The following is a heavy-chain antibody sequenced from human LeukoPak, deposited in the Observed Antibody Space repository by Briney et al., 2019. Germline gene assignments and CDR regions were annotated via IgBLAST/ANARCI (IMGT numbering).Heavy chain of an antibody. Sequence: PSETLSLTCAVFGGSFSDYYWTWIRQPPGRGLEWIGEINHSGITNYNPSLKSRVTILVDTSKNQFFLKMTSVTAADTAVYYCARKRQWRKRESRVPDYWGQGTLVTVSS. V-gene: IGHV4-34*01. CDR1: GGSFSDYY. CDR2: INHSGIT. J-gene: IGHJ4*02. D-gene: IGHD6-19*01. CDR3: ARKRQWRKRESRVPDY.